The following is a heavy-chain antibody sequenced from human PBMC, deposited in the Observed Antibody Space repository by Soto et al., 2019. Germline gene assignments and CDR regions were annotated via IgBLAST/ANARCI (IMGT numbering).Heavy chain of an antibody. CDR2: ISYDGSNK. Sequence: QVQLVESGGGVVQPGRSLRLSCAASGFTFSSYAMHWVRQAPGKGLEWVAVISYDGSNKYYADSVKGRFTISRDNSKNTLDLQMNSLRAEDTAVYYCEREGGITSFGVVRGWFDPWGQGTLVTVSS. CDR3: EREGGITSFGVVRGWFDP. D-gene: IGHD3-3*01. CDR1: GFTFSSYA. V-gene: IGHV3-30-3*01. J-gene: IGHJ5*02.